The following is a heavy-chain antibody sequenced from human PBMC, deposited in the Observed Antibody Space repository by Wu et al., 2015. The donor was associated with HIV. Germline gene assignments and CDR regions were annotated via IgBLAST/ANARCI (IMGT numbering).Heavy chain of an antibody. V-gene: IGHV1-69*05. Sequence: QVQLVQSGAEVKKPGSSVKVSCKASGGTFSTYAISWVRQAPGQGLEWMGGIIPVIGTPNYAQKFQGRVTLTSDESTTTAYMEVNNLTSEDTAVYYCARGLRDILTGHYSAFEYWGQGSLVTVS. D-gene: IGHD3-9*01. CDR3: ARGLRDILTGHYSAFEY. CDR1: GGTFSTYA. J-gene: IGHJ4*02. CDR2: IIPVIGTP.